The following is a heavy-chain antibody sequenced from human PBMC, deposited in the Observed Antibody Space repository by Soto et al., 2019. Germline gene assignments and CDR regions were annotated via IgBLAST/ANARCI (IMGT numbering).Heavy chain of an antibody. V-gene: IGHV3-48*02. D-gene: IGHD2-15*01. CDR1: GFTFSNCG. CDR2: ISDSGATK. Sequence: HPGGSLRLSCAASGFTFSNCGMNWVRQTPGKGLEWVSYISDSGATKHYADSVKGRFTISRDNGKDSLYLQMNSLRDEDTAVYFCARCSRNSCYSYGVDVWGQGATVTVYS. J-gene: IGHJ6*02. CDR3: ARCSRNSCYSYGVDV.